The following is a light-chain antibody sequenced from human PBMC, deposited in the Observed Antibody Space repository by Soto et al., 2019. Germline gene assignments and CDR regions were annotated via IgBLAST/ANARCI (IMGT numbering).Light chain of an antibody. J-gene: IGLJ3*02. CDR1: SSDVGGYNL. Sequence: QSALTQPRSVSGSPGQSVTNSCTGTSSDVGGYNLVSWYQQHPGRAPKLMIYDVNKRPSGVPDRFSGSKSDNTASLTISGLQAEDEADYCCGSYAGSNTWVFGGGTKLTVL. V-gene: IGLV2-11*01. CDR3: GSYAGSNTWV. CDR2: DVN.